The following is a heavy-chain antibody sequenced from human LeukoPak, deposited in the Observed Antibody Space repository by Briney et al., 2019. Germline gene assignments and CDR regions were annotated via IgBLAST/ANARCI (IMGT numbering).Heavy chain of an antibody. CDR3: ARGQYQLLYEKYNWFDP. V-gene: IGHV1-69*13. D-gene: IGHD2-2*02. CDR2: IIPIFGTA. CDR1: GYTFTSYG. J-gene: IGHJ5*02. Sequence: GASVKVSCKASGYTFTSYGISWVRQAPGQGLEWMGGIIPIFGTANYAQKFQGGVTITADESTSTAYMELSSLRSEDTAVYYCARGQYQLLYEKYNWFDPWGQGTLVTVSS.